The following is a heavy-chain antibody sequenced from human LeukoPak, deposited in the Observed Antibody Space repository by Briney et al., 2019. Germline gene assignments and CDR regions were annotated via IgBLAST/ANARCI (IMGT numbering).Heavy chain of an antibody. D-gene: IGHD3-22*01. V-gene: IGHV4-61*08. J-gene: IGHJ4*02. CDR2: IYYSGST. Sequence: PSQTLSLTCTVSGASIRSGDYYWSWIRQPPGKGLEWIGYIYYSGSTNYNPSLKSRVTISVDTSKNQFSLKLSSVTAADTAVYYCARERVYYDSSEVYFDYWGQGTLVTVSS. CDR3: ARERVYYDSSEVYFDY. CDR1: GASIRSGDYY.